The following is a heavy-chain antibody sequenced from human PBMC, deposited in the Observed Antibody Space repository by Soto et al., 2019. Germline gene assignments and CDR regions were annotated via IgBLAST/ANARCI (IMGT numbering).Heavy chain of an antibody. CDR2: ISAYNGNT. D-gene: IGHD3-10*01. CDR3: ASDSITMVRGVGSDYYYYGMDV. J-gene: IGHJ6*02. Sequence: ASVKVSCKASGYTFTSCGISWVRQAPGQGLEWMGWISAYNGNTNYAQKLQGRVTMTTDTSTSTAYMELRSLRSDDTAVYYCASDSITMVRGVGSDYYYYGMDVWGQGTTVTVSS. CDR1: GYTFTSCG. V-gene: IGHV1-18*01.